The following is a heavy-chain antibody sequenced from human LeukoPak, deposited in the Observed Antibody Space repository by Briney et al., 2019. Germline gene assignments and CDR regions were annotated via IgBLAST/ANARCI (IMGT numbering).Heavy chain of an antibody. Sequence: GGSLRLSCAASRFNFSDYYMSWIRQAPGKGLEWVSYISSSGSTIYYADSVKGRFTISRDNAKNSLYLQMKSLRAEDTAVYYWGGDKDGYRALGYFYMDVWGKGATVTVSS. J-gene: IGHJ6*03. V-gene: IGHV3-11*01. CDR2: ISSSGSTI. CDR3: GGDKDGYRALGYFYMDV. D-gene: IGHD5-24*01. CDR1: RFNFSDYY.